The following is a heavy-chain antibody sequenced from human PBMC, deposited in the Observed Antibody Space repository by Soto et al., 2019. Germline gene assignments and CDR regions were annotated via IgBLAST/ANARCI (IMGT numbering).Heavy chain of an antibody. CDR3: ARSVRSGSFPYYYYAMDV. CDR1: WFTSHNYW. Sequence: TGGSLRLSCAAPWFTSHNYWMHWVPQAPGKGLVWVSRIKSDGSSTSYADSVKGRFTISRDNAKNTLDLQMHGLRAEDMAVYYCARSVRSGSFPYYYYAMDVWGQGTTVTVSS. CDR2: IKSDGSST. J-gene: IGHJ6*02. D-gene: IGHD3-10*01. V-gene: IGHV3-74*01.